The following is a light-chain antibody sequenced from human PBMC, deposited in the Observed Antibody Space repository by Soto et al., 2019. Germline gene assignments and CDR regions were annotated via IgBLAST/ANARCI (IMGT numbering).Light chain of an antibody. CDR2: DDN. CDR1: NIGSKS. J-gene: IGLJ3*02. CDR3: QVWDSSSDHRV. V-gene: IGLV3-21*02. Sequence: VLTQPPSVSVAPGQTARITCGGNNIGSKSVHWYQQKPGQAPVLVVYDDNDRPSGIPERFSGSNSGNTATLTISWVEAGDEADYYCQVWDSSSDHRVFGGGTKLTVL.